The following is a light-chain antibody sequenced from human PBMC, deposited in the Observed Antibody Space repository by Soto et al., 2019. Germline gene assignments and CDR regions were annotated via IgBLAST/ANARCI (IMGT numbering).Light chain of an antibody. J-gene: IGKJ4*01. CDR2: GTS. CDR3: QQYGSSPLT. V-gene: IGKV3-20*01. CDR1: QSVSSSS. Sequence: EIVLTQSPGTLSLSPGERATLSCRAGQSVSSSSLAWYQQKPGQAPRLLFYGTSSRATGIPDRFSGSGSGTDFTLTISRLESEDFAVYYCQQYGSSPLTFGGGTKVEIK.